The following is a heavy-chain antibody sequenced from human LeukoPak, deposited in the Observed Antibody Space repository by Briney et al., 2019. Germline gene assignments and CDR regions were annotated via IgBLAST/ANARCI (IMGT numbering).Heavy chain of an antibody. CDR1: GFTFSSYA. V-gene: IGHV3-23*01. CDR3: AKGNGYCSGCSCYSHDAFDI. Sequence: GGSLRLSCAASGFTFSSYAMSWVRQAPGKGLEWGSAISGSGGSTYYADSVKGGFTISRENSKKTMYLQMNSLRAEDTAVYYCAKGNGYCSGCSCYSHDAFDIWGQGTMVTLSS. CDR2: ISGSGGST. D-gene: IGHD2-15*01. J-gene: IGHJ3*02.